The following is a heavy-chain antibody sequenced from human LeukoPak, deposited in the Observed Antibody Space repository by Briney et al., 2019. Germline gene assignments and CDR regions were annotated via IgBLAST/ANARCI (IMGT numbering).Heavy chain of an antibody. V-gene: IGHV3-30*03. CDR1: GFTFSSYG. J-gene: IGHJ4*02. CDR3: ARDTRRALGYFDY. D-gene: IGHD3-10*01. CDR2: ISYDGSNK. Sequence: GGSLRLSCAASGFTFSSYGMHWVRQAPGKGLEWVAVISYDGSNKYYADSVKGRFTISRDNSKNTLYLQMNSLRAEDTAVYYCARDTRRALGYFDYWGQGTLVTVSS.